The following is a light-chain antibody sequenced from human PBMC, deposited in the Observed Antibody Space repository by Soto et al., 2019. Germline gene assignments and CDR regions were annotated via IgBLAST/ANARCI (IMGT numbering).Light chain of an antibody. CDR1: HGISDY. V-gene: IGKV1-27*01. J-gene: IGKJ1*01. Sequence: DIQMTQSQSSLSASVGVRGTITCRASHGISDYLAWYQQKPGKGPNLLIYAASTLQSRDPSRFSGSGSGTDFTLNISRLQAEYVATYYCQKYNSAPWTFGQGTKVEIK. CDR2: AAS. CDR3: QKYNSAPWT.